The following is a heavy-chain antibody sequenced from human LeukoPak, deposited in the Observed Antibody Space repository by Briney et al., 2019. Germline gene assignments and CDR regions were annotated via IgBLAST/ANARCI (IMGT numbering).Heavy chain of an antibody. CDR2: INSDGSST. Sequence: PGGSLRLSCATSGFTFSSYWMHWVRQAPGKGLVWVSRINSDGSSTNYADSVKGRFTISRDNAKNTLYLQMNSLRAEDTAVYYCTRDRYWDSWTGSPMDYFDYWGQGTLVTVSS. D-gene: IGHD3-9*01. J-gene: IGHJ4*02. V-gene: IGHV3-74*01. CDR1: GFTFSSYW. CDR3: TRDRYWDSWTGSPMDYFDY.